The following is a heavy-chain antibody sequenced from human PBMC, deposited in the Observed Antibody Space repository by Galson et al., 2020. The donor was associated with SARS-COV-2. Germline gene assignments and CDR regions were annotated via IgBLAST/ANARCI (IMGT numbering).Heavy chain of an antibody. J-gene: IGHJ4*02. CDR1: GLIFSDYY. CDR2: ISPSSDYT. CDR3: AGSHKNFWYNCDN. Sequence: GGSLRLSCTASGLIFSDYYMTWIRQAPGKGLEWISYISPSSDYTNYADSVRGRFTISRDNTKTSLFLHMDSLRAEDTGVYYCAGSHKNFWYNCDNWGQGALVTVCS. V-gene: IGHV3-11*03. D-gene: IGHD6-13*01.